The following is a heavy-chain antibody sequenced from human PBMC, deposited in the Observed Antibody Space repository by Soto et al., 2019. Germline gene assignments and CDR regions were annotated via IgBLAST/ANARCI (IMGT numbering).Heavy chain of an antibody. J-gene: IGHJ6*02. D-gene: IGHD2-8*02. CDR1: GYTFTRYA. CDR3: ARGGGVGFGDYTTGGMYV. Sequence: QVQLVQSGAEVKKPGASVKVSCKASGYTFTRYAMPWVRQAPGQRLEWMGWVNAGNGNTKYSQKFQGRVTIIRDTSSSTAYMELSSLRSEDTDVYYCARGGGVGFGDYTTGGMYVWGQGTTVTVSS. V-gene: IGHV1-3*01. CDR2: VNAGNGNT.